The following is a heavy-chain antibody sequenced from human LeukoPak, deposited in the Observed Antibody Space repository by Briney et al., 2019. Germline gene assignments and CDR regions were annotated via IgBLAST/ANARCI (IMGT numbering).Heavy chain of an antibody. V-gene: IGHV3-23*01. J-gene: IGHJ4*02. Sequence: GGSLRLSCAASGFTFSSYAMNWVRQAPGKGLECVSGISGSGGSTYYADSVKGRFTISRDNSKNTLYLQMNSLRAEDTAVYYCAIARGYSYGLVDYWGQGTLVTVSS. CDR1: GFTFSSYA. CDR3: AIARGYSYGLVDY. CDR2: ISGSGGST. D-gene: IGHD5-18*01.